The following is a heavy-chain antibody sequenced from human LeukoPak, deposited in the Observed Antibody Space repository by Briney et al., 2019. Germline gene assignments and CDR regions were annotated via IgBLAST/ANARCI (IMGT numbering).Heavy chain of an antibody. Sequence: LRLSCAGSGFTFSTFGFHWVRQPPGKGLEWIGEINHSGSTNYDPSLKSRVSISVDTSKNHFSLKLSSVTAADTAVYYCARGPPLYNSPSGGGTLDYWGQGTLVTVSS. V-gene: IGHV4-34*01. D-gene: IGHD6-6*01. J-gene: IGHJ4*02. CDR3: ARGPPLYNSPSGGGTLDY. CDR1: GFTFSTFG. CDR2: INHSGST.